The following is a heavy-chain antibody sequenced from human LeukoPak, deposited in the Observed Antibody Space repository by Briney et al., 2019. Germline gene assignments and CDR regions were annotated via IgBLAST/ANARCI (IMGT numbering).Heavy chain of an antibody. CDR2: INHSGST. J-gene: IGHJ4*02. Sequence: SETLSLTCAVYGGSFSGYYWSWICQPPGKGLEWIGEINHSGSTNYNPSLKSRVTISVDKSKNQFSLKLTSVTAADTAVYYCVREDLGAEATVVDWGQGTLVTVSS. CDR3: VREDLGAEATVVD. CDR1: GGSFSGYY. D-gene: IGHD4-23*01. V-gene: IGHV4-34*01.